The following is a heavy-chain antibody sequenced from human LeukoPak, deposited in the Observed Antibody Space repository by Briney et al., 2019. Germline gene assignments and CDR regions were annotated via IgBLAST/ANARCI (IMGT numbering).Heavy chain of an antibody. V-gene: IGHV3-23*01. J-gene: IGHJ4*02. CDR1: GFTFSSYA. CDR3: AKGNENYDFWSGYPDY. Sequence: GGSLRLSCAASGFTFSSYAMSWVRQAPGKELEWVSAISGSGGSTYYADSVKGRFTISRDNSKNTLYLQMNSLRAEDTAVYYCAKGNENYDFWSGYPDYWGQGTLVTVSS. D-gene: IGHD3-3*01. CDR2: ISGSGGST.